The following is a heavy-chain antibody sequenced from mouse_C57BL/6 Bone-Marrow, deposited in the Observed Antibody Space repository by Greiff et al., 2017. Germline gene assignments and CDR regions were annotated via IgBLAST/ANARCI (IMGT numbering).Heavy chain of an antibody. CDR3: SRTGFAY. J-gene: IGHJ3*01. CDR2: ISSGGSTI. Sequence: EVQLVESGGGLVKPGGSLKLSCAASGFTFSDYGMHWVRQAPEKGLEWVAYISSGGSTIYYADTVKGRFTISRDNAKNTLFLQMTSLRSEDTAMYYCSRTGFAYWGQGTLVTVSA. V-gene: IGHV5-17*01. CDR1: GFTFSDYG.